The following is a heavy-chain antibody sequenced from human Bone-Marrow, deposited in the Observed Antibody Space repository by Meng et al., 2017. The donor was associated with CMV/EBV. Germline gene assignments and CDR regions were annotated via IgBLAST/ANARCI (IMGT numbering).Heavy chain of an antibody. CDR1: GFTFSNFE. CDR3: ARGFTTDY. D-gene: IGHD3-3*01. J-gene: IGHJ4*02. V-gene: IGHV3-48*03. CDR2: ISSSGDRT. Sequence: GGSLRLSCAASGFTFSNFEMHWVRQAPGKGLEWISYISSSGDRTLNADSVRGRFRTSRDNAKNSIYLEMKSLRVEDTAIYYCARGFTTDYWGQGTLVTVSS.